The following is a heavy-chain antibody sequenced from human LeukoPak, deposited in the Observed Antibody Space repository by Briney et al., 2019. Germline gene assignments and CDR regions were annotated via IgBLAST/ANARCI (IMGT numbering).Heavy chain of an antibody. CDR2: IYSGGST. J-gene: IGHJ4*02. CDR3: ARDPVEWELLLDC. Sequence: GGSLRLSCAASGFTVSSNYMSWVRQAPGKGLEWVSVIYSGGSTYYADSVKGRFTISRDNSKNTLYLQMNSLRAEDTAVYYCARDPVEWELLLDCWGQGTLVTVSS. CDR1: GFTVSSNY. D-gene: IGHD1-26*01. V-gene: IGHV3-53*01.